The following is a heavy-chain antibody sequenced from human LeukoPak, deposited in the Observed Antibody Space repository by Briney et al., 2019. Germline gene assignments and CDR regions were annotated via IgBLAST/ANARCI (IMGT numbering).Heavy chain of an antibody. J-gene: IGHJ4*02. Sequence: ASGKVSCKASGYTFTIYYMQWVRQAPGQGLEWVGIINPSDGSTSSAQKFQGRVTMTRDTSTSTVYMELSSLRSEDTAVYYCEVVPNYWGQGTLVTVSS. CDR2: INPSDGST. CDR1: GYTFTIYY. CDR3: EVVPNY. V-gene: IGHV1-46*01. D-gene: IGHD3-22*01.